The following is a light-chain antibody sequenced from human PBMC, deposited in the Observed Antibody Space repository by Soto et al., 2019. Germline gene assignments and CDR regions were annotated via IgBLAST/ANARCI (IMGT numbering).Light chain of an antibody. CDR1: QSVSSNY. V-gene: IGKV3-20*01. CDR2: GAS. Sequence: EIVLTQSPGTLSLSPGDRATLSCRASQSVSSNYLAWYQQKPGQAPRLLIYGASSRATGIPDRFSGSGSGTDLTLTISILEPEDFAVYYCQRYGTSLPLTFGGGTKVDIK. CDR3: QRYGTSLPLT. J-gene: IGKJ4*01.